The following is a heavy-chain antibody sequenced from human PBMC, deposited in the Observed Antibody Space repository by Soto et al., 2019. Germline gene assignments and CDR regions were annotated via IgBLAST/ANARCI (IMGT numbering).Heavy chain of an antibody. Sequence: GESLKISCTGFGYTFTTFWISWVRQMPGRGLEWMGRIDPRDSYTNYSPSFQGHVTISADKSISTAYLQWGSLKASDTAMYYCARLFCSSSTCDSWFDPWGQGTLVSVSS. CDR3: ARLFCSSSTCDSWFDP. CDR2: IDPRDSYT. CDR1: GYTFTTFW. V-gene: IGHV5-10-1*01. D-gene: IGHD2-2*01. J-gene: IGHJ5*02.